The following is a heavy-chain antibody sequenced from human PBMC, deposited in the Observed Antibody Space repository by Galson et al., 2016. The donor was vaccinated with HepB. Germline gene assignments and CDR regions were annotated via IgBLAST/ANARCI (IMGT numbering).Heavy chain of an antibody. V-gene: IGHV3-30-3*01. CDR3: ANINAGSFAFDI. D-gene: IGHD1-26*01. Sequence: SLRLSCAASGFNFSSHAMNWVRQAPGKGLEWLAIVSYDGSMKYYAHSVKGRFTISRDNSKDSLYLQMSSLRAEDTAMYYCANINAGSFAFDIWGRGTMVTVSS. CDR2: VSYDGSMK. J-gene: IGHJ3*02. CDR1: GFNFSSHA.